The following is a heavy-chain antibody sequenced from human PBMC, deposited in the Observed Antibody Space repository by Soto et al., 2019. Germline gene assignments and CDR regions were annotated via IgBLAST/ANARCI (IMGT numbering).Heavy chain of an antibody. J-gene: IGHJ4*02. CDR2: TSAYNGNS. Sequence: ASVKVSCKASGDTFIRYGISWVRQAPGQGLEWMGRTSAYNGNSNYAQKFQGRVNMTTDRSTTTAYMELRSLRSDDTAVYYCAATLWFGETRYFDYWGQGTRVTV. CDR3: AATLWFGETRYFDY. CDR1: GDTFIRYG. D-gene: IGHD3-10*01. V-gene: IGHV1-18*01.